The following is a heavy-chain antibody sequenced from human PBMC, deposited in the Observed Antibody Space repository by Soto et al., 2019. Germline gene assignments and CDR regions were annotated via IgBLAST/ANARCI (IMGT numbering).Heavy chain of an antibody. CDR2: IYYSGST. D-gene: IGHD3-3*01. Sequence: TSETMSLTSTVSGGSISSSGYYWGWIRQPPGKGLEWIGSIYYSGSTYYNPSLQSRVTISVDTSKNQFSLRLSSVTAADTAVYFCARPTSGSFFEFDYWGLGTLVTVSS. CDR3: ARPTSGSFFEFDY. V-gene: IGHV4-39*01. J-gene: IGHJ4*02. CDR1: GGSISSSGYY.